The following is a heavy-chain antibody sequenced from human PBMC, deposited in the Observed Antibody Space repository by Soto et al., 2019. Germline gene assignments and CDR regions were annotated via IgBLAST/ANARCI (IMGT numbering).Heavy chain of an antibody. CDR2: ISYNGSNK. J-gene: IGHJ4*02. V-gene: IGHV3-30-3*01. D-gene: IGHD6-19*01. CDR3: AREAAVAGDFDY. CDR1: GFTFSSYA. Sequence: GSLRLSCAASGFTFSSYAMHRVPQAPGKGLEWVAVISYNGSNKYYADSVKGRFTISRDNSNNTQYLQMSSLRAEHTAVYCCAREAAVAGDFDYWGQGTLVTVSS.